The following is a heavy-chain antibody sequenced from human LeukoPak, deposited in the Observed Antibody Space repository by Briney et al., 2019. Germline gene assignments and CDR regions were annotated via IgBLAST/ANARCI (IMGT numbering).Heavy chain of an antibody. CDR3: ARAYSSSWYFNWFDP. J-gene: IGHJ5*02. V-gene: IGHV4-4*02. D-gene: IGHD6-13*01. CDR1: GGSISSSNW. CDR2: IYHTGST. Sequence: PSGTLSLTCAVSGGSISSSNWWSWVRQPPGKGLEWIGEIYHTGSTYYNPSLKSRVTISVDTSKNQFSLKLSSVTAADTAVYYCARAYSSSWYFNWFDPWGQGTLVTVSS.